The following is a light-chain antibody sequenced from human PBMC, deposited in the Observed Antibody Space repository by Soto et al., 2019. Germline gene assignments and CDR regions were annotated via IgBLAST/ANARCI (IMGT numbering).Light chain of an antibody. Sequence: DIQMTQSPSSLPASVGDRVTITCRAGQSIDTYLNWFQQTPGKAPKLLIYAASNLQSGVPSRFSGSGPGTDFTHTITSLQPDDFATYVCLQSFSTPISFGLWTKLEIE. CDR1: QSIDTY. CDR2: AAS. CDR3: LQSFSTPIS. J-gene: IGKJ2*01. V-gene: IGKV1-39*01.